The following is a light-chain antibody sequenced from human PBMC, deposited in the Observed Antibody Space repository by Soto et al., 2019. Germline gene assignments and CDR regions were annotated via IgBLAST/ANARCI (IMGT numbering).Light chain of an antibody. V-gene: IGLV1-40*01. CDR2: TNN. CDR1: NSNIGAGYD. CDR3: QSYDSHLSGSL. Sequence: QSVLTQPPSVSGAPGQRVTISCTGSNSNIGAGYDVHWYLQLPGTAPKLLVYTNNNRPSGVPDRFSGSKSGTSASLAITGLQGDDEGDYYCQSYDSHLSGSLFGGGTKLTVL. J-gene: IGLJ2*01.